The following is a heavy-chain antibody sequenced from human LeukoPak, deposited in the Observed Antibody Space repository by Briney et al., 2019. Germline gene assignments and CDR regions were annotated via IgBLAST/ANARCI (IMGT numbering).Heavy chain of an antibody. J-gene: IGHJ4*02. CDR3: AHSHHYYDSSGPPVH. CDR2: XYWNDDK. D-gene: IGHD3-22*01. V-gene: IGHV2-5*01. CDR1: GFSLSTSGVX. Sequence: SGPTLVKPTQTLTLTCXFSGFSLSTSGVXXXXXRQXPGKXXEXXXLXYWNDDKRYSPSLKSRLTITKDTSKNQVVLTMTNMDPVDTATYYCAHSHHYYDSSGPPVHWGQGTLVTVSS.